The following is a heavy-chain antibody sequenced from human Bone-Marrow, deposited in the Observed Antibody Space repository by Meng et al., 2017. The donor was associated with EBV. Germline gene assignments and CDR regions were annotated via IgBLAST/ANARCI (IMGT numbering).Heavy chain of an antibody. D-gene: IGHD6-19*01. CDR2: ISAHNGDT. V-gene: IGHV1-18*01. J-gene: IGHJ4*02. CDR3: ARDPANSQGQWLVSSDH. CDR1: GYTFTTYG. Sequence: HVQSVESGVCVETTGPSVKVSCKVSGYTFTTYGISWVRQAPGQGLEWMGWISAHNGDTNYAQKFQGRVTMTTDTSTTTAYMELWSLGSDDTAVYYCARDPANSQGQWLVSSDHWGQGTLVTVSS.